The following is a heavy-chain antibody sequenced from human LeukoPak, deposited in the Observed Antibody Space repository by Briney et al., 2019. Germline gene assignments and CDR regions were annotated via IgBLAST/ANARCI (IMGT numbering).Heavy chain of an antibody. J-gene: IGHJ6*03. D-gene: IGHD1-26*01. CDR2: IRFDGSNK. V-gene: IGHV3-30*02. Sequence: GGSLRLSCAASGFTFSNYGVHWVRQAPGKGLEWVSFIRFDGSNKYYADSVKGRFTISRDSSKNTLYLQMNSLRAEDTAVYYCAKDGVVGAIRNYMDVWGKGTTVTVSS. CDR3: AKDGVVGAIRNYMDV. CDR1: GFTFSNYG.